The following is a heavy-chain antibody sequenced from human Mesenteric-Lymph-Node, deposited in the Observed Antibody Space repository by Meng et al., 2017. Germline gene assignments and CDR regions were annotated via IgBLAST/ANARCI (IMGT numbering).Heavy chain of an antibody. CDR3: TRDLIGDYGEHFDY. CDR1: GFTFSNYW. J-gene: IGHJ4*02. CDR2: INRDGSST. V-gene: IGHV3-74*01. Sequence: EVQLVELGGNLVQPGESLSLSCAASGFTFSNYWMHWVRQSSGKGLVWVSRINRDGSSTHYADSVKGRFTISVDNADNTLYLQMNSLRAEDTAVYYCTRDLIGDYGEHFDYWGQETLVTVSS. D-gene: IGHD4-17*01.